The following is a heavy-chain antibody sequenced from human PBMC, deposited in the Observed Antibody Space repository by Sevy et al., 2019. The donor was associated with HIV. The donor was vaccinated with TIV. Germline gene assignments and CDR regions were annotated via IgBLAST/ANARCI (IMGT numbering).Heavy chain of an antibody. Sequence: GGSLRLSCAASGFTFSNYYMNWIRQAPGKGLEWVSYISGTGNTKYYTDSVKGRFTISRDNAKNSLFLQMDSLRVEDTVVYYCARDPTYYDFWSGYYTGWFDPWGQGTLVTVSS. CDR3: ARDPTYYDFWSGYYTGWFDP. V-gene: IGHV3-11*01. CDR1: GFTFSNYY. D-gene: IGHD3-3*01. J-gene: IGHJ5*02. CDR2: ISGTGNTK.